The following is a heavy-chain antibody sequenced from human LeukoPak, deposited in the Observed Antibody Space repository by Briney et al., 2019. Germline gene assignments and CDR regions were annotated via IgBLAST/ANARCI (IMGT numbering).Heavy chain of an antibody. J-gene: IGHJ4*02. V-gene: IGHV3-23*01. CDR3: AKESNYDFWSGYFPFDY. Sequence: GASLRLSCVASGFTLSRYAMSWVRQAPGKGLEWVSTIRDSGNSTYYADSVKGRFTISRDNSKNTLYPQMNSLRAEDTAVYYCAKESNYDFWSGYFPFDYWGQETLVTVSS. CDR1: GFTLSRYA. D-gene: IGHD3-3*01. CDR2: IRDSGNST.